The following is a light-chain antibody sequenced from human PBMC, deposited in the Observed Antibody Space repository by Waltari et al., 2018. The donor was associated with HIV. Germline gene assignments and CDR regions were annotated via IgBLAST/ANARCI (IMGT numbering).Light chain of an antibody. Sequence: DLQMTQSPSTLSASVGDRVTITCRASQSISSWLAWYQQKPGKAPKVLIYKASSLESGVPSRFSGSGSGTEFTLTISSLQPDDFATYYCQQYYSYSGDPFGQGTKVEIK. CDR1: QSISSW. J-gene: IGKJ1*01. CDR3: QQYYSYSGDP. V-gene: IGKV1-5*03. CDR2: KAS.